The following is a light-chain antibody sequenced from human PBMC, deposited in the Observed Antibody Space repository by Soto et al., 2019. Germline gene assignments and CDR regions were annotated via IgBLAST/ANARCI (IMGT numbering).Light chain of an antibody. Sequence: DIQMTQSPSTLSGSVGDRVTITCRDSPSVHIYLAWYQQKPGKAPKLLIYRASNLEDGVPSRFSGSGSGTDFTLTISSLQPDDMATYYCLQYHSYLSTFGQGTKVEIK. CDR3: LQYHSYLST. CDR2: RAS. J-gene: IGKJ2*01. CDR1: PSVHIY. V-gene: IGKV1-5*03.